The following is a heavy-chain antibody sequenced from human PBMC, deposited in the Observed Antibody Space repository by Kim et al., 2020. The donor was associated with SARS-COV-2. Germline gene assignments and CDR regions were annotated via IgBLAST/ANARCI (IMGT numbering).Heavy chain of an antibody. D-gene: IGHD6-13*01. Sequence: GRFTISRDNAKNSLYLQMNSLGDEDTAVYYCARDSGYSISWYNSYYGMDVWGQGTTVPVSS. V-gene: IGHV3-48*02. CDR3: ARDSGYSISWYNSYYGMDV. J-gene: IGHJ6*02.